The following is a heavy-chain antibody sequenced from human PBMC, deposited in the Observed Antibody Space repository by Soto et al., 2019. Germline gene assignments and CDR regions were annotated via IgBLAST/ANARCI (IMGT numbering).Heavy chain of an antibody. D-gene: IGHD3-3*01. V-gene: IGHV4-59*01. CDR1: GGSISSYY. Sequence: SETLSLTCTVSGGSISSYYWGWIRQPPGKGLEWIGYIYYSGSTNYNPSLKSRVTISVDTSKNQFSLKLSSVTAADTAVYYCARDYFAEYHDFWSGYYLARDENWFDPWGQGTLVTVSS. J-gene: IGHJ5*02. CDR3: ARDYFAEYHDFWSGYYLARDENWFDP. CDR2: IYYSGST.